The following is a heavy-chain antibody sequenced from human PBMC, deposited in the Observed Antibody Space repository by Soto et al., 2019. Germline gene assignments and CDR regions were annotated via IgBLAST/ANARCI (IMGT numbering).Heavy chain of an antibody. CDR1: GASVSSGNYF. CDR2: INYSGST. Sequence: SETLSLTCTVSGASVSSGNYFWSWIRQPPGKRLEWIAYINYSGSTNYNPSLKSRVTISLDTSKNQFSLKLTSVTAADTAVYYCATLTNPGRSFYYGMDVWGQGTTVTVSS. CDR3: ATLTNPGRSFYYGMDV. V-gene: IGHV4-61*01. D-gene: IGHD2-15*01. J-gene: IGHJ6*02.